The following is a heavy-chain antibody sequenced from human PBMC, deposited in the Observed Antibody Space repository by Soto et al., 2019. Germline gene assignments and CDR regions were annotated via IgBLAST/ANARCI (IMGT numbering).Heavy chain of an antibody. D-gene: IGHD2-21*02. Sequence: GWLGRSGSASGCTCSNYDMHWVRQAPGEGLEWVSGIGAASDTYYPVSVQGRFTVSRDNAKKSLYLQMNSLRAGDTAVYYCERGVLGTGDYYYGMDVWGQGTTVTVS. V-gene: IGHV3-13*01. CDR2: IGAASDT. CDR1: GCTCSNYD. CDR3: ERGVLGTGDYYYGMDV. J-gene: IGHJ6*01.